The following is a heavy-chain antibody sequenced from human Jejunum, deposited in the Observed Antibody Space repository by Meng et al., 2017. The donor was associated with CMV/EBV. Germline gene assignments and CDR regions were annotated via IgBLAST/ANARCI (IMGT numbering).Heavy chain of an antibody. CDR2: ISISSFM. D-gene: IGHD1-26*01. CDR1: GFTFSNYM. Sequence: CAASGFTFSNYMMSWVRQAPGKGLEWVSSISISSFMYYADSMKGRFTISRDNAKNSLYLQMNSLRAEDTAVYYCARVFKGGNYFDYWGQGTQVTVSS. J-gene: IGHJ4*02. CDR3: ARVFKGGNYFDY. V-gene: IGHV3-21*01.